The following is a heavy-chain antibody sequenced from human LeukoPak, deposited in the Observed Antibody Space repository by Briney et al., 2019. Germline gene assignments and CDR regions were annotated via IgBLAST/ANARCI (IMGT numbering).Heavy chain of an antibody. D-gene: IGHD5-12*01. J-gene: IGHJ5*02. CDR2: ISYDGSSK. V-gene: IGHV3-30*04. CDR1: GFTFSSYA. CDR3: ARDRGYGNNWFDP. Sequence: GRSLRLSCAASGFTFSSYAMHWVRQAPGKGLEWVAVISYDGSSKYYADSVKGRFTISRDNSKNTLYLQMNSLRAEDTAVYYCARDRGYGNNWFDPWGQGTLVTVSS.